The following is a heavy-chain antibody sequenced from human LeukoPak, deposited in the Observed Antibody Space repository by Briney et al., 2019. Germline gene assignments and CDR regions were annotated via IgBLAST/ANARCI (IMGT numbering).Heavy chain of an antibody. V-gene: IGHV4-39*01. Sequence: SETLSLTCTVSGDSISSSTYSTTYYWGWIRQPPGKGLEWIGSITYSGTTHYNASLKSRVTISVDTSKNQFSLRLSSVTAADTAVYFCARHGGRYNWSPSDWGQGTLVTVSS. CDR3: ARHGGRYNWSPSD. CDR1: GDSISSSTYSTTYY. CDR2: ITYSGTT. D-gene: IGHD1-20*01. J-gene: IGHJ4*02.